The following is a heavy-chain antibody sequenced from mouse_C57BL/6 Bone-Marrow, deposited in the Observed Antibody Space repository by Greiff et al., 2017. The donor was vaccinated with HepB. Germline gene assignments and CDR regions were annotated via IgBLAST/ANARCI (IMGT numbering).Heavy chain of an antibody. Sequence: QVQLKQPGAELVKPGASVKMSCKASGYTFTSYWITWVKQRPGQGLEWIGEILPGSGSANYNEKFKGKATFTADTSSNTAYMQLSSLTTEDSAIYYCAAYYYGSSGYAMDYWGQGTSVTVSS. D-gene: IGHD1-1*01. CDR2: ILPGSGSA. J-gene: IGHJ4*01. CDR1: GYTFTSYW. V-gene: IGHV1-55*01. CDR3: AAYYYGSSGYAMDY.